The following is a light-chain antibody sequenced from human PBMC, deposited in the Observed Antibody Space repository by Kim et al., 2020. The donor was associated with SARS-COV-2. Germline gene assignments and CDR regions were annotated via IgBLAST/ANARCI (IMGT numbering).Light chain of an antibody. Sequence: APGKTASSTWWGNNIERKDVHWFQQKPGQAPGVVIFYDSERPSGIPERFSGSTSGNTATLTISWVEAGDEADYYCQVWDSSSEHWVFGGGTQLTVL. V-gene: IGLV3-21*04. CDR3: QVWDSSSEHWV. CDR1: NIERKD. CDR2: YDS. J-gene: IGLJ3*02.